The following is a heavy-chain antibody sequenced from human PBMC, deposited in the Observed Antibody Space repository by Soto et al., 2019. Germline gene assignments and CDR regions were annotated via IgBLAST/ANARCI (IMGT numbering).Heavy chain of an antibody. J-gene: IGHJ4*02. CDR1: GGSISSGGYY. D-gene: IGHD4-4*01. Sequence: QVQLQESGPGLVKPSQTLSLTCTVSGGSISSGGYYWSWIRQHPGKGLERIGYIYYSGSTYYNPSLKSRITISVDTSKNQFSLKLSSVTAADTTVYYCARVGDNSSNSLDYWGQGTLVTVSS. CDR3: ARVGDNSSNSLDY. CDR2: IYYSGST. V-gene: IGHV4-31*03.